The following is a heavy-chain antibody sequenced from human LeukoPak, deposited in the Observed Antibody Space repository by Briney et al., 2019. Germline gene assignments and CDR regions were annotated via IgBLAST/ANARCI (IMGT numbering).Heavy chain of an antibody. Sequence: GGSLRLSCAASGFTVSSNYMSWVRRAPGKGLEWVSVIYSGGSTYYADSVKGRFTISRDNSKNTLYLQMNSLRAEDTAVYYCARGGYYYDSSGYYSYWGQGTLVTVSS. CDR3: ARGGYYYDSSGYYSY. CDR2: IYSGGST. CDR1: GFTVSSNY. J-gene: IGHJ4*02. V-gene: IGHV3-66*02. D-gene: IGHD3-22*01.